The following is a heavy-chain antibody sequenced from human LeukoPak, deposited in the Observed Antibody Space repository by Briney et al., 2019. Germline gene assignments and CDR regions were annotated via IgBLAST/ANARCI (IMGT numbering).Heavy chain of an antibody. V-gene: IGHV5-51*01. CDR1: GYSFTSYW. D-gene: IGHD3-22*01. Sequence: RESLKISCKGSGYSFTSYWVGWVRQMPGKGLEWMGIIYPGDSDTRYSPSFQGQVTIPADKSISTAYLQWSSLKASDTAMYYCARHILDSSGYCLDYWGQGTLVTVSS. CDR2: IYPGDSDT. CDR3: ARHILDSSGYCLDY. J-gene: IGHJ4*02.